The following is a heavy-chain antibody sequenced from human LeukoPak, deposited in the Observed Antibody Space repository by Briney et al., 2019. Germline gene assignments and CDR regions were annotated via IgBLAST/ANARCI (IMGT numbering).Heavy chain of an antibody. CDR3: ARGSTNSWYIPFDY. V-gene: IGHV3-23*01. CDR1: GVTVSSHY. Sequence: PGGSLRLSCAVSGVTVSSHYMSWVRQALGKGLEWVSVISDSGGSTNYADSVKGRFTISRDNSKNTLYLQMNSLRVEDTAVYYCARGSTNSWYIPFDYWGQGALVTVSS. J-gene: IGHJ4*02. D-gene: IGHD6-13*01. CDR2: ISDSGGST.